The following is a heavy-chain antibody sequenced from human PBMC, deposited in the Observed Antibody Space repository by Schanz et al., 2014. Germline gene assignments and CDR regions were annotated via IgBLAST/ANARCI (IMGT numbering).Heavy chain of an antibody. CDR1: GGTFSSFG. CDR3: AREVGLYDRGWFDP. CDR2: IISILGIP. Sequence: VQLEQSGAEVKKPGSLVKVSCKASGGTFSSFGINWVRQAPGQGLEWMGRIISILGIPNYAQKFQGRVTFTADKSTSTAYMELSSLKSEDTAVYYCAREVGLYDRGWFDPWGQGTLVTVSA. V-gene: IGHV1-69*04. J-gene: IGHJ5*02. D-gene: IGHD3-22*01.